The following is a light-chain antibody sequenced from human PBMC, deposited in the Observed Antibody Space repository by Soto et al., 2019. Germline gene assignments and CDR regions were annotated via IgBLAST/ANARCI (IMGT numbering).Light chain of an antibody. V-gene: IGLV2-8*01. Sequence: QSALTQPPSASGSPGQSVTISCTGTSSDVGGYNSVSWYQQHPGKVPRLMIYEVSKRPSGVPDRFSGSKSVNTASLTVSGLQAEDEADYYFSSYAGSNNLVFGGGTKLTAL. CDR3: SSYAGSNNLV. J-gene: IGLJ2*01. CDR1: SSDVGGYNS. CDR2: EVS.